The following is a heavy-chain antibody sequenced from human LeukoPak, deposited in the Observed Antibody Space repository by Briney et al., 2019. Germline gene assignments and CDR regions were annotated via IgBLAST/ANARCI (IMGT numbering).Heavy chain of an antibody. Sequence: AGGSLRLSCAASGFTFSSQWMSWVRQAPGKGLEWVANVNQGGTEKYYVDSVKGRFTISRDNAENSLYLQMNSLRAEDTAVFYCAKNRGNYGGNGPDYWGQGTLVTVSS. CDR3: AKNRGNYGGNGPDY. V-gene: IGHV3-7*01. D-gene: IGHD4-23*01. CDR1: GFTFSSQW. J-gene: IGHJ4*02. CDR2: VNQGGTEK.